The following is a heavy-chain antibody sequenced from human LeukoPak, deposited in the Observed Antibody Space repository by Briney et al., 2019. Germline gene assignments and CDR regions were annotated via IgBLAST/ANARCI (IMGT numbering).Heavy chain of an antibody. J-gene: IGHJ4*02. CDR2: ISSSSGFI. Sequence: GGSLRLSCVASGFTFSSYSMNWVRQAPGKGLEWVSSISSSSGFIYYADSLKGRFTISRDNAKNSLYLQMNSLRAEDTAVYYCARAVGYGSGGSCYSDYWGQGTLVTVSS. CDR1: GFTFSSYS. CDR3: ARAVGYGSGGSCYSDY. D-gene: IGHD2-15*01. V-gene: IGHV3-21*01.